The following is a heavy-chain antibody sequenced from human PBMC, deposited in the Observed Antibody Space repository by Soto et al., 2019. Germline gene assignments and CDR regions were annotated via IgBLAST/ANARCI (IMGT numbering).Heavy chain of an antibody. CDR2: IEGTGDTT. J-gene: IGHJ4*02. CDR3: TRDSGWESRE. D-gene: IGHD1-26*01. V-gene: IGHV3-23*01. CDR1: GFTFTTYG. Sequence: EVQLLESGGDLVQPGGSLRLSCATSGFTFTTYGMSWVRQAPGKGLEWVSGIEGTGDTTYYADSVEGRFTISRDGSKNTLFLQMNNLRVEDTAIYSCTRDSGWESREWGQGTLVPVSS.